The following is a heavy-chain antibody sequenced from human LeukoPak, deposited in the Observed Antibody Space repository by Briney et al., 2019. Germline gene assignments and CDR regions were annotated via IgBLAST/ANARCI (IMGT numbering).Heavy chain of an antibody. V-gene: IGHV3-33*08. Sequence: GGSLRLSCAASGFTFRSYSMNWVRQAPGKGLEWVAVIWYDGSNKYYADSVKGRFTISRDNSKNTLYLQMNSLRAEDTAVYYCARDLCSSTSCYFKYYYGMDVWAKGPRSPSP. J-gene: IGHJ6*02. CDR3: ARDLCSSTSCYFKYYYGMDV. CDR1: GFTFRSYS. D-gene: IGHD2-2*01. CDR2: IWYDGSNK.